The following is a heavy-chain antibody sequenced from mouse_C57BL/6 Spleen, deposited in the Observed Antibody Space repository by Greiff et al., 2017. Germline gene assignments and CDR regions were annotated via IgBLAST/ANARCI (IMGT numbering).Heavy chain of an antibody. CDR1: GFTFSSYA. V-gene: IGHV5-4*01. Sequence: EVKLVESGGGLVKPGGSLKLSCAASGFTFSSYAMSWVRQTPEKRLEWVATISDGGSYTYYPDKVKGRFTISRDNAKNNLYLQMSHLKSEDTAMYYCAREQRGFAYWGQGTLVTVSA. CDR3: AREQRGFAY. CDR2: ISDGGSYT. J-gene: IGHJ3*01.